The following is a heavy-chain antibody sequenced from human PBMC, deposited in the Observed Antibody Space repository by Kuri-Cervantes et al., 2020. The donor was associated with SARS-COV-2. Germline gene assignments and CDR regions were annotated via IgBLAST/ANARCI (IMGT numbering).Heavy chain of an antibody. D-gene: IGHD2-2*02. CDR1: GFTFSSYA. CDR2: ISSNSSYI. V-gene: IGHV3-21*01. J-gene: IGHJ3*02. CDR3: ARALLCSSTSCYTDAFDI. Sequence: ESLKISCAASGFTFSSYAMSWVRQAPGKGLEWVSAISSNSSYIYYADSVKGRFTISRDNAKNALYLQMNSLRAEDTAVYYCARALLCSSTSCYTDAFDIWGQGTMVTVSS.